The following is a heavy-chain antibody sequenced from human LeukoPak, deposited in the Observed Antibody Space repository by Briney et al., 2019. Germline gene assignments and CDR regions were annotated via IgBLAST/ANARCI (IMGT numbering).Heavy chain of an antibody. Sequence: SETLSLTCAVYGGSFSGYYWSWIRQPPGKGLEWIGEINHSGSTNYNPSLKSRVTISVDTSKNQFSLKLSSVTAADTAVYYCARVRYDYVWGSYRTLDYWGQGTLVTVSS. J-gene: IGHJ4*02. V-gene: IGHV4-34*01. D-gene: IGHD3-16*01. CDR3: ARVRYDYVWGSYRTLDY. CDR1: GGSFSGYY. CDR2: INHSGST.